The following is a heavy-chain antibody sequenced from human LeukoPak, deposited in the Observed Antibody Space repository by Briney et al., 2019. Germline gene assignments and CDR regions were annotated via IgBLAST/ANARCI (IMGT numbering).Heavy chain of an antibody. D-gene: IGHD2-2*01. CDR3: AKGRYCSSTNCYIDY. V-gene: IGHV3-23*01. J-gene: IGHJ4*02. Sequence: GGSLRLSCVASGFTFSSHGMNWVRQAPGKGLEWVSGIIPSGHTTYYADSVRGRFTISRDTSKNTLHLQMNSLRADDTAVYYCAKGRYCSSTNCYIDYWGQGTLVTVSS. CDR1: GFTFSSHG. CDR2: IIPSGHTT.